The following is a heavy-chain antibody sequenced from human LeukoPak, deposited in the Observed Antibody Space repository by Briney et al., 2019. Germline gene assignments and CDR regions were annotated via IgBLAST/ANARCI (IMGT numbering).Heavy chain of an antibody. CDR2: IHYSGST. J-gene: IGHJ5*02. Sequence: SETLSLTCTVSGGSISTYYWNWIRQPPGKGLEWIAYIHYSGSTNYNPSLKSRVIISVDTSKNQFSLKLRSVNAADTAVYYCARGGFLDPFDPWGQGTLVTVSS. CDR1: GGSISTYY. CDR3: ARGGFLDPFDP. V-gene: IGHV4-59*01. D-gene: IGHD1-1*01.